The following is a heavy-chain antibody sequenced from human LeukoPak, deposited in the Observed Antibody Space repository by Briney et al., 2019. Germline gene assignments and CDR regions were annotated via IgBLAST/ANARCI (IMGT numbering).Heavy chain of an antibody. J-gene: IGHJ4*02. CDR2: ISGSGGST. CDR1: GFTFSSYA. Sequence: GGSLRLSCAASGFTFSSYAMSWVRQAPGKGLEWVSAISGSGGSTYYADSVKSRFTISRDNSKNTLYLQMNSLRAEDTAVYYCAKGGEYYYDSSGYYWGQGTLVTVSS. D-gene: IGHD3-22*01. CDR3: AKGGEYYYDSSGYY. V-gene: IGHV3-23*01.